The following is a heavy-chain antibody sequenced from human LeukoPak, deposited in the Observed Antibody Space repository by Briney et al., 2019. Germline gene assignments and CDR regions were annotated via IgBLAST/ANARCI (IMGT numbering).Heavy chain of an antibody. D-gene: IGHD3-3*01. CDR1: GGTFSSYT. J-gene: IGHJ4*02. CDR2: IIPILGIA. Sequence: TVKVSCKASGGTFSSYTISWVRQAPGQGLEWMGRIIPILGIANYAQKFQGRVTITADKSTSTAYMELSSLRSEDTAVYYCARQGSGYYHFDYWGQGTLVTVSS. CDR3: ARQGSGYYHFDY. V-gene: IGHV1-69*02.